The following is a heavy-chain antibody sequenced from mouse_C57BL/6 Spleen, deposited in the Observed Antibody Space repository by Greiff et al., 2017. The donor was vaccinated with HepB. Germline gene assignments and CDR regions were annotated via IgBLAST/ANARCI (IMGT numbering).Heavy chain of an antibody. Sequence: VQLQQSGAELAKPGASVKLSCKASGYTFTSYWMHWVKQRPGQGLEWIGYINPSSGYTKYNQKFKDKATLTADKSSSTAYRQLSSLTYEDSAVYYCARRYYGSSGDNYFDYWGQGTTLTVSS. D-gene: IGHD1-1*01. J-gene: IGHJ2*01. CDR3: ARRYYGSSGDNYFDY. V-gene: IGHV1-7*01. CDR2: INPSSGYT. CDR1: GYTFTSYW.